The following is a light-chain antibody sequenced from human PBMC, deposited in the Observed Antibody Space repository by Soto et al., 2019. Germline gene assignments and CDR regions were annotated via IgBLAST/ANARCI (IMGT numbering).Light chain of an antibody. J-gene: IGKJ1*01. V-gene: IGKV3-15*01. CDR2: GAS. CDR1: QAISRN. Sequence: EIVMTQSPATLSVSPGQGATLSCRASQAISRNLAWYQQKPGQAPRLLIYGASTRATDIPGRFSGSGSGTDFTLTISRLEPEDFAVYYCQQYGHSPWTFGQGTKVDIK. CDR3: QQYGHSPWT.